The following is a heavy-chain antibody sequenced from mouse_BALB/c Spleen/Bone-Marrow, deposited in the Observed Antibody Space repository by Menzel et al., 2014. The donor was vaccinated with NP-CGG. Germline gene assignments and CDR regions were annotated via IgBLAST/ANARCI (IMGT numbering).Heavy chain of an antibody. J-gene: IGHJ3*02. CDR3: TRYGSRGY. CDR2: IDPETDNT. CDR1: GYTFTDYE. D-gene: IGHD1-1*01. Sequence: VQLQQSGAELVRPGASVTLSCKASGYTFTDYEMHWVKQTPVHGLEWIGSIDPETDNTVFNQKFKAKATLTADRSSNTASMDLRSLISEDSAVYYCTRYGSRGYWGQGTLVTVS. V-gene: IGHV1-15*01.